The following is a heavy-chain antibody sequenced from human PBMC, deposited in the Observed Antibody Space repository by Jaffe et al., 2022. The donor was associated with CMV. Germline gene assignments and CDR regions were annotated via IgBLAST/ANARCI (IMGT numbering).Heavy chain of an antibody. J-gene: IGHJ4*02. CDR3: AKATTYYYDSSGYYYAAPY. D-gene: IGHD3-22*01. Sequence: EVQLVESGGGLVQPGGSLRLSCAASGFTFSSYAMSWVRQAPGKGLEWVSAISGSGGSTYYADSVKGRFTISRDNSKNTLYLQMNSLRAEDTAVYYCAKATTYYYDSSGYYYAAPYWGQGTLVTVSS. V-gene: IGHV3-23*04. CDR1: GFTFSSYA. CDR2: ISGSGGST.